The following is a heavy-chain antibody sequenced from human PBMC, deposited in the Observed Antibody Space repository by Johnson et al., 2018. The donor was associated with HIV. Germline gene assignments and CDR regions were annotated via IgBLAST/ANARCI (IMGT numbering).Heavy chain of an antibody. CDR3: AKDGGSYGGAFDI. Sequence: QVQLVESGGGVVQPGGSLRLSCAASGFTFSSYGMHWVRQAPGKGLEWVAFIRYDGSNKYYADSVKGRFTISRDNSKNTVYLQMNSLRPEDTAVYYCAKDGGSYGGAFDIWGQGTMVTVSS. J-gene: IGHJ3*02. V-gene: IGHV3-30*02. D-gene: IGHD1-26*01. CDR1: GFTFSSYG. CDR2: IRYDGSNK.